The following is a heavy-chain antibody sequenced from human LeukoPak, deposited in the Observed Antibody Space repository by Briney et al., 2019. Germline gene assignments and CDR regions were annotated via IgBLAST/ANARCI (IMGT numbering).Heavy chain of an antibody. CDR2: ISPDSHYI. D-gene: IGHD3-10*01. V-gene: IGHV3-23*01. CDR3: ANQEPSYNNDLSRVADAFDI. J-gene: IGHJ3*02. CDR1: GLTFSTYA. Sequence: GGSLRLSCAASGLTFSTYAMAWVRQAPGKGLMWLSSISPDSHYIYYADSVKGRFTTSGDNSKNTLYLQMNSLRAEDTAVYSCANQEPSYNNDLSRVADAFDIWGQGTMVSVSS.